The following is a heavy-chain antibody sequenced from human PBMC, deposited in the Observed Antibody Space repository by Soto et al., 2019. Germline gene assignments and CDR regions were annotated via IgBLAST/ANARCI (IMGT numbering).Heavy chain of an antibody. CDR1: GYTFTGYY. CDR3: ARGGRAGLLLLSYYYYGMDV. J-gene: IGHJ6*02. Sequence: GALVKVSCKASGYTFTGYYMHWVRQAPGQGLEWMGWINPNSGGTNYAQKFQGWVTMTRDTSISTAYMELSRLRSDDTAVYYCARGGRAGLLLLSYYYYGMDVWGQGTTVTVSS. CDR2: INPNSGGT. D-gene: IGHD3-22*01. V-gene: IGHV1-2*04.